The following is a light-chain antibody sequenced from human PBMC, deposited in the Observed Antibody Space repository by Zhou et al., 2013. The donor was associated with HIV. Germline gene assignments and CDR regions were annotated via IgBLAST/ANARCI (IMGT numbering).Light chain of an antibody. CDR1: QGVGTS. CDR2: GAS. V-gene: IGKV1-8*01. CDR3: QQLHDSSLIT. Sequence: AIRITQSPSSLSASIGDRVTITCRASQGVGTSVAWYQQKPGKAPNLLIHGASTLETGVPPRFSGSGSGTEFTLTINSLQPEDVATYYCQQLHDSSLITFGQGTRVDFK. J-gene: IGKJ5*01.